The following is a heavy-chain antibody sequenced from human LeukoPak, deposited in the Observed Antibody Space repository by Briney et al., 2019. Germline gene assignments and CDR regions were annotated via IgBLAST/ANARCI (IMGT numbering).Heavy chain of an antibody. V-gene: IGHV3-30*18. Sequence: PGGALILSCAASGCTFSSYCMHGVRQAPGKGREGGAVISYDGSNKYYADSVKGRFTISRDNSKNTLYLQMNSLRAEDTAVYYCAKTAGTQLNYFDYWGQGTLVTVSS. J-gene: IGHJ4*02. CDR3: AKTAGTQLNYFDY. CDR1: GCTFSSYC. D-gene: IGHD6-19*01. CDR2: ISYDGSNK.